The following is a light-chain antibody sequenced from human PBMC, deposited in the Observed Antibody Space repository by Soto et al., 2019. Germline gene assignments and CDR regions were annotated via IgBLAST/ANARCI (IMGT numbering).Light chain of an antibody. CDR3: QKYKSAPYT. J-gene: IGKJ2*01. CDR1: QDLSNF. Sequence: DIPISQSPSSLSASVGDRVTITCRASQDLSNFLAWYQQKPGRAPDLLVYEASTLQSGVPPRFIGGGSGTHFTLTISSLQPEDAATYYCQKYKSAPYTFGQGTELEIK. V-gene: IGKV1-27*01. CDR2: EAS.